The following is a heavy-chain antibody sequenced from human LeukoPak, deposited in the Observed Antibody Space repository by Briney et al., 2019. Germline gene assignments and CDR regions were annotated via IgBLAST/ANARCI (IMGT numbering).Heavy chain of an antibody. Sequence: PGGSLRLSCAASGFTFSSYAMSWVRQAPGKGLEWVSAISGSGANTYYADSVKGRFTISRDNSKNTLYLQMNSLRAEDTAVYYCARSKTYRSTWNTDYWGQGTLVTVSS. J-gene: IGHJ4*02. CDR3: ARSKTYRSTWNTDY. V-gene: IGHV3-23*01. CDR2: ISGSGANT. D-gene: IGHD2-2*01. CDR1: GFTFSSYA.